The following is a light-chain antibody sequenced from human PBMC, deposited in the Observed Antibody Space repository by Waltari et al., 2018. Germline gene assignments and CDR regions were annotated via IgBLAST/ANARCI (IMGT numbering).Light chain of an antibody. CDR2: WAS. Sequence: DIVMTQSPDSLAVSLGERATINCKSSQSVLYSSNNKNYLAWYQQKPGQPPKLLIYWASTRESGVPDRFSGSGSGTDFTLTISSLQAEDVAVYHCQQYSNTPLTFGGGTKVGIK. J-gene: IGKJ4*01. V-gene: IGKV4-1*01. CDR3: QQYSNTPLT. CDR1: QSVLYSSNNKNY.